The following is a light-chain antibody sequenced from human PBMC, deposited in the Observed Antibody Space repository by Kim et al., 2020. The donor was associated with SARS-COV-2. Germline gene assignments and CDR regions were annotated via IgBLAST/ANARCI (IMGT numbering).Light chain of an antibody. V-gene: IGKV1-5*03. CDR3: QQYDSYPYT. CDR1: QSISSW. J-gene: IGKJ2*01. Sequence: SASVGDRVTITCRASQSISSWVAWYQQKPGKAPKVLIYQASNLESGVPSRFSGSGSATEFTLTITSLQPDDFATYYCQQYDSYPYTFGQGTKLEIK. CDR2: QAS.